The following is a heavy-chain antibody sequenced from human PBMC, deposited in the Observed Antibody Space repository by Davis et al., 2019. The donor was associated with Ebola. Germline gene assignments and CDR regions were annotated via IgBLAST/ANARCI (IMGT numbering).Heavy chain of an antibody. CDR3: ARVGEQLVRGVWYYYGMDV. Sequence: PGGSLRLSCAASGFTFSSYAMSWVRQAPGKGLEWVSAISGSGGSTYYADSVKGRFTISRDNAKNSLYLQMNSLRAEDTAVYYCARVGEQLVRGVWYYYGMDVWGQGTTVTVSS. J-gene: IGHJ6*02. CDR1: GFTFSSYA. CDR2: ISGSGGST. D-gene: IGHD6-6*01. V-gene: IGHV3-23*01.